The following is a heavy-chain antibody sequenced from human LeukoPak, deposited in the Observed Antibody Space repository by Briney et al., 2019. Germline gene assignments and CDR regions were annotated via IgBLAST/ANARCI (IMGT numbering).Heavy chain of an antibody. CDR3: ARVSAAAGPTNWFDP. CDR2: IYYSGST. Sequence: PSGTLSLTCTVSGDSISSRSYYWGWIRQPPGKGPEWIGSIYYSGSTYYNPSLKSRVTMSVDTSTNQFSLELGSVTAADTAVYYCARVSAAAGPTNWFDPWGQGTVVTVSS. D-gene: IGHD6-13*01. V-gene: IGHV4-39*07. CDR1: GDSISSRSYY. J-gene: IGHJ5*02.